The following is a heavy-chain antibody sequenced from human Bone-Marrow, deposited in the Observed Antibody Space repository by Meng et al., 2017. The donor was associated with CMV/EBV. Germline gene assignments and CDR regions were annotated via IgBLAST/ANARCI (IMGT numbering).Heavy chain of an antibody. CDR3: ARGLVVPAAINYFDY. J-gene: IGHJ4*02. CDR1: GFTFSSYS. CDR2: INWNGGST. V-gene: IGHV3-20*04. D-gene: IGHD2-2*01. Sequence: GGSLRLSCAASGFTFSSYSMNWVRQAPGKGLEWVPGINWNGGSTGYADSVKGRFTISRDNAKNSLYLQMNSLRAEDTALYYCARGLVVPAAINYFDYWGQGTLVTGSS.